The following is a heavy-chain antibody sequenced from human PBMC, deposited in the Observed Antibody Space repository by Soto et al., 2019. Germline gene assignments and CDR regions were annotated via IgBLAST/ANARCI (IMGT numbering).Heavy chain of an antibody. CDR3: ERARDVDNPLDH. CDR1: RFSFGHNT. J-gene: IGHJ4*01. Sequence: PLTHVCGASRFSFGHNTRHRERQVPGKGLEWVSLITWYGGSSFCADSVRGRFTISRDSSKNSVFLQMDSLRTEDTAVDHCERARDVDNPLDHWGQ. V-gene: IGHV3-43*01. D-gene: IGHD1-1*01. CDR2: ITWYGGSS.